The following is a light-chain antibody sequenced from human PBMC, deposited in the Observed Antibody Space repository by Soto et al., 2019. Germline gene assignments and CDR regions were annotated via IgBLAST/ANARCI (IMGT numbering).Light chain of an antibody. CDR2: AAS. Sequence: DIQMTQSPSSLSAAVGDSVTITCRASQGISNFLAWFQQRPGGVPNLLIYAASTLQSGVPSRFSGSGAGTDFTLTISSRQPEDVATYYCQKYNSAPLPFGGGTQVELK. J-gene: IGKJ4*01. V-gene: IGKV1-27*01. CDR3: QKYNSAPLP. CDR1: QGISNF.